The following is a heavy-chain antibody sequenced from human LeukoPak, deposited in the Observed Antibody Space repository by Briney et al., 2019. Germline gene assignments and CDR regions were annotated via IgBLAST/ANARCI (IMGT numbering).Heavy chain of an antibody. CDR3: ARITMVRGVV. CDR1: GFTFRSYA. CDR2: IYYSGST. J-gene: IGHJ4*02. Sequence: NPGGSLRLSCAASGFTFRSYAMTWIRQPPGKGLERIGSIYYSGSTYYNPSLKSRVTISVDTSKNQFSLKLSSVTAADTAVYYCARITMVRGVVWGQGTLVTVSS. D-gene: IGHD3-10*01. V-gene: IGHV4-39*01.